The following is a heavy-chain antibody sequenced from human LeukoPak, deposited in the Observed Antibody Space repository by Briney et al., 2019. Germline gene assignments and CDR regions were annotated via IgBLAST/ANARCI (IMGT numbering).Heavy chain of an antibody. V-gene: IGHV3-49*04. Sequence: GGSLRLSCAASGIILSSYWMSWVRQAPGKGLEWVGFIASETYGGTAEYAASVKGRFTISRDDSKSIAYLQMNSLKTEDTAVYYCTRDQTPYYWGQGTLVTVSS. CDR1: GIILSSYW. CDR2: IASETYGGTA. CDR3: TRDQTPYY. J-gene: IGHJ4*02.